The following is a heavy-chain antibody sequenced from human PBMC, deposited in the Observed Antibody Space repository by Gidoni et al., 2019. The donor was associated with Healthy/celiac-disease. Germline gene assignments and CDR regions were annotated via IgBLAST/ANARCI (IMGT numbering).Heavy chain of an antibody. V-gene: IGHV3-53*01. CDR3: ARVVGSGWYYFDY. D-gene: IGHD6-19*01. CDR1: GFTVSRNY. CDR2: IYSGGST. Sequence: EVQLVESGGGLIQPGGSLRLSCAASGFTVSRNYMSWVRQAPGKGLEWVSVIYSGGSTYYADSVKGRFTISRDNSKNTLYLQMNSLRAEDTAVYYCARVVGSGWYYFDYWGQGTLVTVSS. J-gene: IGHJ4*02.